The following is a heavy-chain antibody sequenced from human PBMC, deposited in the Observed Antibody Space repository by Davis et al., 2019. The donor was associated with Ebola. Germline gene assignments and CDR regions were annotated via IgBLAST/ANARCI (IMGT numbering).Heavy chain of an antibody. CDR1: GFTFSNSA. CDR3: ARDPPQSGGYV. V-gene: IGHV3-53*04. Sequence: GGSLRLSCAASGFTFSNSAMSWVRQAPGKGLEWVSVIYSGGSTYYADSVKGRFTISRHNSENTVFLQMNSLRPDDTAVYYCARDPPQSGGYVWGQGTLVTVSS. D-gene: IGHD5-12*01. CDR2: IYSGGST. J-gene: IGHJ4*02.